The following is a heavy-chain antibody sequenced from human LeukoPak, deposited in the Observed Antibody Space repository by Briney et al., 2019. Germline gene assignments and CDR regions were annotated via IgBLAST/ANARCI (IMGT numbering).Heavy chain of an antibody. CDR1: GFTFTSSA. Sequence: ASVKVSCKASGFTFTSSAMQWVRQARGQRLEWIGWIVVGSGNTNYAQKFQERVTITRDMSTSTAYMELSSLRSEDTAVYYCAADLVERIEGEASGFDPWGQGTLVTVSS. J-gene: IGHJ5*02. D-gene: IGHD1-1*01. CDR3: AADLVERIEGEASGFDP. CDR2: IVVGSGNT. V-gene: IGHV1-58*02.